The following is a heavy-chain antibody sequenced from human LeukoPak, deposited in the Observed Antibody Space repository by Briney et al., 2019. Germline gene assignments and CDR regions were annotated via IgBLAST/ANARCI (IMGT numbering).Heavy chain of an antibody. CDR3: ARRGIAAAVYDY. CDR1: EFTFSSYE. V-gene: IGHV3-48*03. Sequence: PGGSLRLSCAASEFTFSSYETNWVRQAPGKGLEWVSYISSSGSNTHYADSVKGRFTISRDNAKNSLYLQMNSLRAEDTAVYYCARRGIAAAVYDYWGQGTLVTVSS. CDR2: ISSSGSNT. J-gene: IGHJ4*02. D-gene: IGHD6-13*01.